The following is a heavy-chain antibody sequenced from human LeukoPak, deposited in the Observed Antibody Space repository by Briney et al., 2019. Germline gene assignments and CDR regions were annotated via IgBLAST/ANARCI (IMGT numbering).Heavy chain of an antibody. CDR2: IRYDGSNK. CDR3: ASPIAAAGSFDY. D-gene: IGHD6-13*01. V-gene: IGHV3-30*02. Sequence: GGSLRLSCAASGFTFSSYGMHWVRQAPGKGLEWVAFIRYDGSNKYYADSVKGRFTISRDNSKNTLYLQMNSLRAEDTAVYYCASPIAAAGSFDYWGQGTLVTVSS. J-gene: IGHJ4*02. CDR1: GFTFSSYG.